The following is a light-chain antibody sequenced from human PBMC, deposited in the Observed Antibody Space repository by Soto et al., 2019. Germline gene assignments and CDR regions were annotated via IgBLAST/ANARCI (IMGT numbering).Light chain of an antibody. CDR3: QLSHSTPLT. V-gene: IGKV1-39*01. CDR2: ASS. Sequence: DIQMTQSPSSLSASVGDRVTLTCRASQGINSYLNWYQHKPGKPPNLLIYASSILQSGVPSRFSGYQSETDFTLTITSLQPEDSATYYCQLSHSTPLTFGGGTQVEIK. CDR1: QGINSY. J-gene: IGKJ4*01.